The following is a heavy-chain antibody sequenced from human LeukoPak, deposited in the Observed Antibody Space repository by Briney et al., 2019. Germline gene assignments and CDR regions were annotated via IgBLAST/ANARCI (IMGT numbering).Heavy chain of an antibody. CDR2: IDPSDSYT. D-gene: IGHD3-9*01. J-gene: IGHJ5*02. Sequence: GESLKISCKGSGYSFTSYWISWVRQMPGKGLEWMGRIDPSDSYTNYSPSFQGHVTISADKSISTAYLQWSSLKASDTAMYYCARLGYYDILTGPKEPNRFDPWGQGTLVTVSS. CDR1: GYSFTSYW. CDR3: ARLGYYDILTGPKEPNRFDP. V-gene: IGHV5-10-1*01.